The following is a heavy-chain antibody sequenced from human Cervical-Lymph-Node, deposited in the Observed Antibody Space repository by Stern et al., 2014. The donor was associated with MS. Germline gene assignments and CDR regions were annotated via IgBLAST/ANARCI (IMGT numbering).Heavy chain of an antibody. J-gene: IGHJ5*02. Sequence: QMQLVQSGAEVKKPGASVAVSCKAAGYTFTNYYIHWVRQAPGQGLEWMGIINPNGGGTDYVQKFQGRITMTRDTSTSTVYMELSSLTSEDTAVYYCARDQGTMDWFDPWGQGTLVIVSS. CDR2: INPNGGGT. D-gene: IGHD4/OR15-4a*01. CDR3: ARDQGTMDWFDP. V-gene: IGHV1-46*01. CDR1: GYTFTNYY.